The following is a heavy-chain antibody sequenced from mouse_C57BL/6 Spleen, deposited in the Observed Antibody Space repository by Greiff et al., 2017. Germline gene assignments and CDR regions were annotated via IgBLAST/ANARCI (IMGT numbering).Heavy chain of an antibody. CDR1: GYAFSSSW. CDR3: ARGNWGGSYYFDD. Sequence: VQLQQSGPELVKPGASVKISCKASGYAFSSSWMNWVKQRPGKGLEWIGRIYPGDGDTNYNGKFKGKATLTADKSTSTAYMQLSSLTSEDSAVYFCARGNWGGSYYFDDWGQGTTLTVSS. V-gene: IGHV1-82*01. CDR2: IYPGDGDT. D-gene: IGHD4-1*01. J-gene: IGHJ2*01.